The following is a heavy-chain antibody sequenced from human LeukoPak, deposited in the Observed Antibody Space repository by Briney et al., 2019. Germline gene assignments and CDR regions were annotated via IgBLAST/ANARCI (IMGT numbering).Heavy chain of an antibody. CDR3: ARDSPGSDFDY. D-gene: IGHD1-26*01. J-gene: IGHJ4*02. CDR1: GYTFTSYG. V-gene: IGHV1-18*01. CDR2: ISAYNGNT. Sequence: ASVKVSCKASGYTFTSYGISWVRQAPGQGLEWMGWISAYNGNTNYAQKLQGRVTMTRDTSTSTVYMEVSSLRSEDTAVYYCARDSPGSDFDYWGQGTLVTVSS.